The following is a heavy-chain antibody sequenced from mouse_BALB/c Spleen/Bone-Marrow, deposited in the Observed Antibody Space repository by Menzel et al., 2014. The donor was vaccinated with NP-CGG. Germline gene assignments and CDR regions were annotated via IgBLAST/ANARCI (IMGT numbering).Heavy chain of an antibody. D-gene: IGHD2-1*01. Sequence: QGQLKQSGAELVKPGASVKLSCKASGYTFTSYWMHWVKQRPGQGLEWIGEINPSNGRTNYNEKFKSKATLTVDKSSSTAYMQLSSLTSEDSAVYYCARCYYGNYFDYWGQGTTLTVSS. CDR2: INPSNGRT. CDR1: GYTFTSYW. CDR3: ARCYYGNYFDY. J-gene: IGHJ2*01. V-gene: IGHV1S81*02.